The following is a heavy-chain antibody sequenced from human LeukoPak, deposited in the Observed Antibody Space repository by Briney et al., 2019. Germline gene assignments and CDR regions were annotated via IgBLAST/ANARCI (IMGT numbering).Heavy chain of an antibody. CDR3: ARDREDYDFWSGWFLYFDY. CDR2: ISSSSSYI. D-gene: IGHD3-3*01. Sequence: GGSLRLSCATSGFTFSSYAMHWVRQAPGKGLEWVSSISSSSSYIYYADSVKGRFTISRDNAKNSLYLQMNSLRAEDTAVYYCARDREDYDFWSGWFLYFDYWGQGTLVTVSS. J-gene: IGHJ4*02. CDR1: GFTFSSYA. V-gene: IGHV3-21*01.